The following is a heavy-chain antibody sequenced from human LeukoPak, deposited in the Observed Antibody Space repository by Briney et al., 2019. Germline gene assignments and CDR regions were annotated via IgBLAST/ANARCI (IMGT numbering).Heavy chain of an antibody. J-gene: IGHJ4*02. CDR2: IRSSSSTI. CDR3: TREGPGKLARGIPVVARSDY. CDR1: GFTFSSYS. D-gene: IGHD6-19*01. V-gene: IGHV3-48*01. Sequence: GGSLRLSCAASGFTFSSYSMNWVRQAPGKGLEWVSYIRSSSSTIYYADSVKGRFTISRDNAKNSLYLQMNSLRAEDTAVYYCTREGPGKLARGIPVVARSDYWGQGTLVTVSS.